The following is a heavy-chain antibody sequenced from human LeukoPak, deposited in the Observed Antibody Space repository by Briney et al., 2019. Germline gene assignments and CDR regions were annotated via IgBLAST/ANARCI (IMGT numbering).Heavy chain of an antibody. Sequence: PGGSLRLSCAASGFTFSSYEMNWVRQAPGKGLEWVSYISSSGSTIYYADSVKGRFTISRDNAKNSLHLQMNSLRAEDTAVYYCARSGRDGYNWDALDIWGQGTMVTISS. CDR2: ISSSGSTI. V-gene: IGHV3-48*03. J-gene: IGHJ3*02. D-gene: IGHD5-24*01. CDR3: ARSGRDGYNWDALDI. CDR1: GFTFSSYE.